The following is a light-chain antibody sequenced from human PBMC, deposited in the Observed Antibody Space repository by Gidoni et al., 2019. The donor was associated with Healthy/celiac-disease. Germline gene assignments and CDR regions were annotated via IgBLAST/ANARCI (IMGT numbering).Light chain of an antibody. V-gene: IGLV2-23*02. Sequence: QSALTQPDSVSGSPGQSITISCTGTSSDVGSYNLVSWYQQHPGKAPKLMIYEVSKRPSGVSNRFSGSKSGNTASLTISGLQAEDEADYYCCSYAGSWVFGGGTKLTVL. CDR1: SSDVGSYNL. CDR2: EVS. J-gene: IGLJ3*02. CDR3: CSYAGSWV.